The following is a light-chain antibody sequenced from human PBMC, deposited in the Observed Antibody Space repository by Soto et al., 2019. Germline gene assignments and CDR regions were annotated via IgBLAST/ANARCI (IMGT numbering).Light chain of an antibody. V-gene: IGKV3-15*01. J-gene: IGKJ5*01. Sequence: EIVMAQSPATLAVSPGEGVTLALRASQTVPSRIAWYQQKPGQAPSLLIYGASTRATGVPDRFSGTGSGTEFTLTISSLKSEDYAVYYCQQYKSWPPITFGQGTRLEIK. CDR2: GAS. CDR3: QQYKSWPPIT. CDR1: QTVPSR.